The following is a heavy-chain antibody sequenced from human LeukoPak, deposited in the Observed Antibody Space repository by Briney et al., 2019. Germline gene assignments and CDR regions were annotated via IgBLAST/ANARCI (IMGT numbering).Heavy chain of an antibody. CDR1: GYTFTSYG. V-gene: IGHV1-18*01. CDR2: ISAYNGNT. Sequence: ASVKVSCKASGYTFTSYGISWVRQAPGQGLEWMGRISAYNGNTNYAQKLQGRVTMTTDTSTSTAYMELSRLRSDDTAVYYCARAYRNKGNSHSDYWGQGTLVTVSS. J-gene: IGHJ4*02. CDR3: ARAYRNKGNSHSDY. D-gene: IGHD1-7*01.